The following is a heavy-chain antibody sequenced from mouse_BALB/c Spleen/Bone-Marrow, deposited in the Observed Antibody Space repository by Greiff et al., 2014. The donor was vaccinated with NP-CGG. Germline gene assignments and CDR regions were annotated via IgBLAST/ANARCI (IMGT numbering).Heavy chain of an antibody. CDR1: GYSFTGYY. CDR3: ARDVMDY. V-gene: IGHV1-34*02. J-gene: IGHJ4*01. Sequence: EVQLQESGPDLVKPGVSVKISCKASGYSFTGYYMDWVKQSHGKSLEWIGRVNPNNGGTTYNEKFKGKAILTVDKSSNTAYMELRSLTSEDSAVYYCARDVMDYWGQGTSVTVSS. CDR2: VNPNNGGT.